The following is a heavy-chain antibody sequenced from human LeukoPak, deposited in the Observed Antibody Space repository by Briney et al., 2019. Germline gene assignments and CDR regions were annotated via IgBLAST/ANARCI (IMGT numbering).Heavy chain of an antibody. CDR3: ARGRGYYYDSSGYPDAFDI. CDR1: GGTFSSYA. V-gene: IGHV1-69*06. CDR2: IIPIFGTA. J-gene: IGHJ3*02. D-gene: IGHD3-22*01. Sequence: GASVKVSCKASGGTFSSYAISWVRQAPGQGLEWMGGIIPIFGTANYAQKFQGRVTITADKSTSTAYMELSSLRSEDTAVYYCARGRGYYYDSSGYPDAFDIWGQGTMVTVSS.